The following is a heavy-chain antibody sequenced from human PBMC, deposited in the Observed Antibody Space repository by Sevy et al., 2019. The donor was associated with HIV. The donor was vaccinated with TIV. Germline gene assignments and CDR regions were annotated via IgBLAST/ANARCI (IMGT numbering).Heavy chain of an antibody. J-gene: IGHJ4*02. D-gene: IGHD2-8*01. CDR2: LSFGCGEI. V-gene: IGHV3-23*01. CDR1: GFTFSKYS. Sequence: GGSLRLSCAASGFTFSKYSMSWVRQPPGKGLECVSTLSFGCGEINYADSVKARFTISRDNSKSSVYLQMNNLRSEETAVYYSAREGCTKPHDYCVQGTLVTVSS. CDR3: AREGCTKPHDY.